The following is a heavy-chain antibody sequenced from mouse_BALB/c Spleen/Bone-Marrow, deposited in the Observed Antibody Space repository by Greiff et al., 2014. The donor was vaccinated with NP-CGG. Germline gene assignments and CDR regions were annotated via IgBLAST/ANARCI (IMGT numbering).Heavy chain of an antibody. CDR1: GFSLNDYG. D-gene: IGHD2-1*01. CDR2: IWGGGST. CDR3: AKQYGNYDLYFDV. J-gene: IGHJ1*01. Sequence: VMLVESGPGLVSPSQSLSITCTVSGFSLNDYGVSWIRQPPGKGLEWLGVIWGGGSTYYNSALKSRLSISKDNSKSQVFLKMNSLQTDDTAMYYCAKQYGNYDLYFDVWGAGTTVTVSS. V-gene: IGHV2-6-5*01.